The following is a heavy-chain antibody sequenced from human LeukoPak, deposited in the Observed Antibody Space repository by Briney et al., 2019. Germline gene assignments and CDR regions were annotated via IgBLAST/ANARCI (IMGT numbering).Heavy chain of an antibody. J-gene: IGHJ4*02. CDR3: AKDFVRYNIQFDY. CDR2: ISGGGAGT. D-gene: IGHD1-14*01. CDR1: GLSFSFYA. V-gene: IGHV3-23*01. Sequence: GGSLRLSCAASGLSFSFYAMSWVRQTPGKGLEWVSSISGGGAGTYYADSVRGRFTISRDNSKNTLYLQMNSLRAEDTALYYCAKDFVRYNIQFDYWGQGALVTVSS.